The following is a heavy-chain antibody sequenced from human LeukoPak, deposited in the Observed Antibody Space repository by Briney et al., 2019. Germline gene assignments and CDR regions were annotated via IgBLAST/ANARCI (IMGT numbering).Heavy chain of an antibody. D-gene: IGHD3-9*01. CDR2: ISSTGRTI. V-gene: IGHV3-48*03. Sequence: GGSLRLSCAASGFTFSSFEVNWVRQAPAKGLEWVSFISSTGRTIFYADSVKGRFTISRDNAKNSLYLQMNSLRAEDTAVYYCARGSISGSSFDLWGRGTLLSVSS. CDR1: GFTFSSFE. CDR3: ARGSISGSSFDL. J-gene: IGHJ2*01.